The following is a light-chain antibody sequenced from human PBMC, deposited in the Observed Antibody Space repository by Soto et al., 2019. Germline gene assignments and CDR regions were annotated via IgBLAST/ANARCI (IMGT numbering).Light chain of an antibody. V-gene: IGLV2-23*02. CDR1: SSDVGNYNL. CDR3: CSYAGSSTCV. CDR2: DVS. Sequence: QSALTQPASVSGSPGQSITISCTGTSSDVGNYNLVSWYQQHPGKAPKLMIYDVSKRPSGVSNRFSGSKSGKTASLTISGLQAEDGADYYCCSYAGSSTCVFGGGTKVTVL. J-gene: IGLJ3*02.